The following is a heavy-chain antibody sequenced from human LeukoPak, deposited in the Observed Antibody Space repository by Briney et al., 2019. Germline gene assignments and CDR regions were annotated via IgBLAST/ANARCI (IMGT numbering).Heavy chain of an antibody. CDR1: GGSIDSTNW. CDR2: IHHDGRI. J-gene: IGHJ4*02. CDR3: ARSHDHLWGNYPDY. Sequence: SETLSLTCDVSGGSIDSTNWWNWVRQPPGKGLEWIGEIHHDGRINYNPSLKSRVTLSVDKSKNQFSLTLNSVTAADTAMYYCARSHDHLWGNYPDYWGQGTLVTVSS. D-gene: IGHD3-16*02. V-gene: IGHV4/OR15-8*01.